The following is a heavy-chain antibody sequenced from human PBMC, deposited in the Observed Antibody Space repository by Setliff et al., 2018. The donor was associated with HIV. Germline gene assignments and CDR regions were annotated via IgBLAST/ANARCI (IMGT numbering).Heavy chain of an antibody. V-gene: IGHV3-20*04. CDR1: GFTFEDYG. J-gene: IGHJ4*02. D-gene: IGHD2-21*02. CDR2: INWNGGST. Sequence: GSLRLSCAVSGFTFEDYGMSWVRQAPGKGLEWVSGINWNGGSTGYVDSVKGRFTISRDNTKDTLYLQMNSLRAEDTAVYYCVRLPFPPYCGGDCYSIDYWGQGTLVTVSS. CDR3: VRLPFPPYCGGDCYSIDY.